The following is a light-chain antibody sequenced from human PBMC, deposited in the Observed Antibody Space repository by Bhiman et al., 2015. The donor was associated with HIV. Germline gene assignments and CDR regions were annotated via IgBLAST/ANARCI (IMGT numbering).Light chain of an antibody. CDR2: GNN. J-gene: IGLJ2*01. CDR1: SSQIGSNS. Sequence: QSVLTQPPSASGTPGQKVTISCSGSSSQIGSNSVYWYQQLPGTTPKLLIYGNNQRPSGVPDRFSGSKSGTSASLAISGLRSEDEADYYCVVWEDSLSVVVF. V-gene: IGLV1-47*01. CDR3: VVWEDSLSVVV.